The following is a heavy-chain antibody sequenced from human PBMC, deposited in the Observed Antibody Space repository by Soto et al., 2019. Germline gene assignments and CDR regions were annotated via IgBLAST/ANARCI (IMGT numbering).Heavy chain of an antibody. CDR1: GGSISSGGYY. Sequence: QVQLQESGPGLVKPSQTLSLTCTVSGGSISSGGYYWSWIRQHPGKGLEWIGYIYYSGSTYYNPSLTSRVTKSVDTSKNQFSLKLSSVTAADTAVYYCARDMNGVLGMGHWGQGTLVTVSS. CDR2: IYYSGST. D-gene: IGHD2-8*01. V-gene: IGHV4-31*03. J-gene: IGHJ4*02. CDR3: ARDMNGVLGMGH.